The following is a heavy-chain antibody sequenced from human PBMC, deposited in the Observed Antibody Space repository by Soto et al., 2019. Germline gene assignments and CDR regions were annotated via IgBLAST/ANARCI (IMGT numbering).Heavy chain of an antibody. D-gene: IGHD4-17*01. Sequence: QVQLVQSGAEVKKPGSSVKVSCKASGGTFSTYGMNWVRLAPGQGLEWMGGIIPKFGTTNYAQKFQGRVTITAEESTNTAYMELNDLRSEDTAVYFCAREFDPYYGGNSLSLDYWGQGTLVTVSS. V-gene: IGHV1-69*13. CDR2: IIPKFGTT. CDR1: GGTFSTYG. CDR3: AREFDPYYGGNSLSLDY. J-gene: IGHJ4*02.